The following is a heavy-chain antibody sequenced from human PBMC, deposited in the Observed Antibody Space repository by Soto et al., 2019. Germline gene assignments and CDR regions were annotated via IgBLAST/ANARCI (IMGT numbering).Heavy chain of an antibody. CDR2: IYPSGST. V-gene: IGHV4-4*07. D-gene: IGHD5-12*01. J-gene: IGHJ4*02. CDR3: VRGRSYSVYDF. Sequence: PSETLSLTCTVSGGSISGHSWTWIRQPAGRGLEWIGHIYPSGSTSYNPSLRSRVTMSLDTSNNQIFLNLTSVTAADTAVFYCVRGRSYSVYDFWGPGTLVTSPQ. CDR1: GGSISGHS.